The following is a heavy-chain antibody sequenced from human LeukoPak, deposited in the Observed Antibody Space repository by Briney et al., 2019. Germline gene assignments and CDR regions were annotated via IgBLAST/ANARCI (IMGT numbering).Heavy chain of an antibody. D-gene: IGHD3-10*01. J-gene: IGHJ4*02. V-gene: IGHV4-61*01. CDR2: ISYSGST. CDR3: AGDYTSWSYRFDY. CDR1: GGSVSSGSDY. Sequence: TSETLSLTCTVSGGSVSSGSDYWSWIRQPPGKGLEWIGHISYSGSTTYNPSLESRVTISQDTSKKQFSLRLRSVTAADTAVYYCAGDYTSWSYRFDYWGQGALVTVSS.